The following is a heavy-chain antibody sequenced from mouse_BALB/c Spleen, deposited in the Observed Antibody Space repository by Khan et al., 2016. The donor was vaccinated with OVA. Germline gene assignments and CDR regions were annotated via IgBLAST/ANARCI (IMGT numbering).Heavy chain of an antibody. V-gene: IGHV3-2*02. J-gene: IGHJ4*01. D-gene: IGHD1-1*01. CDR3: ARGNYYAYALDY. Sequence: EVQLQESGPGLVKPSQSLSLTCTVTGYSITSNYAWNWIRQFPGNKLEWMGYISYSGSTSYNPSLKSRISITRDTSKNQFFLQLRSLPAEATAAYYCARGNYYAYALDYWGQGSSVTVCS. CDR1: GYSITSNYA. CDR2: ISYSGST.